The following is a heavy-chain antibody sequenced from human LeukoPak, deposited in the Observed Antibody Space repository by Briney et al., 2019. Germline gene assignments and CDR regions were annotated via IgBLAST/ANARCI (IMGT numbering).Heavy chain of an antibody. J-gene: IGHJ6*03. D-gene: IGHD6-25*01. CDR2: IYYSGST. V-gene: IGHV4-39*07. Sequence: PSETLSLTCTVSGGSISSSSYYWGWIRQPPGKGLEWIGSIYYSGSTYYNPSLKSRVTISVDTSKNQFSLKLSSVTAADTAVYYCARPARGPYYYYYMDVWGKGTTVTVSS. CDR1: GGSISSSSYY. CDR3: ARPARGPYYYYYMDV.